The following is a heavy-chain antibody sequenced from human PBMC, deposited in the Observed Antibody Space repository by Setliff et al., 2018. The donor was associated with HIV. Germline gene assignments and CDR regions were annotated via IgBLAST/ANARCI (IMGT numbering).Heavy chain of an antibody. CDR1: GGTFSSYG. Sequence: SVKVSCKASGGTFSSYGISWVRQAPGQGLEWMGGIIPVFGPADYAKKFQGRVTITADESTRTAYMELSSLRSEDTAVYYCAILSVYWFDPWGQGTPVTVSS. CDR2: IIPVFGPA. J-gene: IGHJ5*02. V-gene: IGHV1-69*13. CDR3: AILSVYWFDP. D-gene: IGHD1-20*01.